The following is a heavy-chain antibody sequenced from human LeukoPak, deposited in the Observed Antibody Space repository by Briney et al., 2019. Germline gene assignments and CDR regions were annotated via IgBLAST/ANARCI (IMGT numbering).Heavy chain of an antibody. V-gene: IGHV3-23*01. CDR3: AKNAITTVREPDCFDY. CDR2: ISSSSDST. J-gene: IGHJ4*02. D-gene: IGHD3-10*01. Sequence: GGSLRLSCAASGFTFSSYSMNWVRQAPGKGLEWVSCISSSSDSTYYADSVKGRFTISRDNSKKTLYLEMNSLRAEDTAVYYCAKNAITTVREPDCFDYWGQGTLVTVSS. CDR1: GFTFSSYS.